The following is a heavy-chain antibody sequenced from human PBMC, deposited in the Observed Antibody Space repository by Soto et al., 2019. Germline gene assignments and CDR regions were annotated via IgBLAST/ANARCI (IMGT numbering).Heavy chain of an antibody. V-gene: IGHV4-59*01. J-gene: IGHJ4*02. CDR3: PRYTRYYDSSGYETFLDY. Sequence: PAETLSLTCTVFGGSSSRYYWSLIRQPPGKGLEWIGDIYYSGSTNYNPSRKSRVDISVDTSKVQCFLKLRSVTAADPGLYYCPRYTRYYDSSGYETFLDYLGEGTLVPVCS. D-gene: IGHD3-22*01. CDR1: GGSSSRYY. CDR2: IYYSGST.